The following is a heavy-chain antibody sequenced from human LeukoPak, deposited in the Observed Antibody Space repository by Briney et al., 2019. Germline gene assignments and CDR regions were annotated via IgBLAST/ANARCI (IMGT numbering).Heavy chain of an antibody. CDR2: IYYSGST. J-gene: IGHJ4*02. CDR3: ARDRSTGYYDSSGYGI. Sequence: SETLSLTCTVSGGSISSYYWSRIRQPPGKGLEWIGYIYYSGSTNYNPSLKSRVTISVDTSKNQFSLKLSSVTAADTAVYYCARDRSTGYYDSSGYGIWGQGTLVTVSS. CDR1: GGSISSYY. D-gene: IGHD3-22*01. V-gene: IGHV4-59*01.